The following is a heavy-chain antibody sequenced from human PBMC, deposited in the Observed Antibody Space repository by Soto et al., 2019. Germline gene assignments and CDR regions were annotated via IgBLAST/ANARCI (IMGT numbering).Heavy chain of an antibody. CDR3: AAPRDEYGSGVSWFTYGMDI. CDR2: LDGAGGST. Sequence: PGGSLRLSCLASGFTFSDFAMTWVRHVPGRGLEWVASLDGAGGSTYYAEYVRGRFSISRDNSQNTLFLQMKRLTVDDTAIYYCAAPRDEYGSGVSWFTYGMDIWGQGTTVTVTS. J-gene: IGHJ6*02. CDR1: GFTFSDFA. D-gene: IGHD3-10*01. V-gene: IGHV3-23*01.